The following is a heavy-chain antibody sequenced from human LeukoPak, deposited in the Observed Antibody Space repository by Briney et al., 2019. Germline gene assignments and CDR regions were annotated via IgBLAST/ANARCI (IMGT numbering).Heavy chain of an antibody. CDR1: GFTFSSYG. CDR2: IRYDGSNK. V-gene: IGHV3-30*02. J-gene: IGHJ4*02. CDR3: ARDLTWDPSYISPFDY. Sequence: PGGSLRLSCAASGFTFSSYGMHWVRQAPGKGLEWVAFIRYDGSNKYYADSVKGRFTISRDNSKNTLYLQMNSLRAEDTAVYYCARDLTWDPSYISPFDYWGQGTLVTVSS. D-gene: IGHD1-26*01.